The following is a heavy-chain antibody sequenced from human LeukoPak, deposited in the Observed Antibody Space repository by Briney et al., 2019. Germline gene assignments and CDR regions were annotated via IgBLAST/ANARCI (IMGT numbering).Heavy chain of an antibody. CDR3: AREDGYYDSSGYYSFSEYFQH. CDR1: GFTFSSYW. J-gene: IGHJ1*01. CDR2: INSDGSST. D-gene: IGHD3-22*01. V-gene: IGHV3-74*01. Sequence: PGGSLRLSCAASGFTFSSYWMHWVRQAPGKGLVWVSRINSDGSSTSYADSVKGRFTISRDNAKNTLYLQMNSLRAEDTAVYYCAREDGYYDSSGYYSFSEYFQHWGQGTLVTVSS.